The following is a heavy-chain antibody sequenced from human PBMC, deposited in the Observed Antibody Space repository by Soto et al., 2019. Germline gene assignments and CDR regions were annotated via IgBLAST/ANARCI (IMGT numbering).Heavy chain of an antibody. CDR2: INAGNGNT. CDR1: GYTFTSYA. Sequence: ASVKVSCKAPGYTFTSYAMHWVRQAPGQRLEWMGWINAGNGNTKYSQKFQGRVTITRDTSASTAYMELSSLRSEDTAVYYCARGSSPYYYDSSGYLCWFDPWGQGTLVTVSS. V-gene: IGHV1-3*01. J-gene: IGHJ5*02. D-gene: IGHD3-22*01. CDR3: ARGSSPYYYDSSGYLCWFDP.